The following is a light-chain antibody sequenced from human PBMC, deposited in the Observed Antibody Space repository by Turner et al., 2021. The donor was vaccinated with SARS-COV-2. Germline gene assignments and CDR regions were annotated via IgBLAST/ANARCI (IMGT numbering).Light chain of an antibody. Sequence: SFELTQPPSVSVSPGQTARITCSGEQLPVKFLYWYQKKAGQAPVLVIYKDNQRSAGIPERFSGSTSGTTATLIISGAQAEDEAHYYCQSRDGGDSYRVVFGAGTRLTVL. J-gene: IGLJ2*01. CDR2: KDN. V-gene: IGLV3-25*03. CDR1: QLPVKF. CDR3: QSRDGGDSYRVV.